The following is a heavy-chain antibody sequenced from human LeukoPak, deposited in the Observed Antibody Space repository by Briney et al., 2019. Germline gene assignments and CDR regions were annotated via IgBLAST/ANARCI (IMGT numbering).Heavy chain of an antibody. J-gene: IGHJ4*02. V-gene: IGHV3-74*01. CDR3: ARGPNSNWSGLDF. D-gene: IGHD6-6*01. CDR1: GFSFSGHW. CDR2: ISPTGSTT. Sequence: GGSLRLSCIASGFSFSGHWMHWARQLPGKGLVWVSRISPTGSTTSYADSVKGRFTVSRDNAKNTLYLQVDNLRAEDTAVYYCARGPNSNWSGLDFWGQGTLLTVSS.